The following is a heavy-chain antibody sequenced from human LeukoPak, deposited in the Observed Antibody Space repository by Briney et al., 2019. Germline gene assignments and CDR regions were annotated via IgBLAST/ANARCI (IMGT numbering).Heavy chain of an antibody. J-gene: IGHJ4*02. CDR1: GFTVSSNY. D-gene: IGHD3-3*01. CDR3: AKDGPRYYDFWSGYYNYFDY. CDR2: IYSGGST. V-gene: IGHV3-66*01. Sequence: AGGSLRLSCAASGFTVSSNYMSWVRQAPGKGLEWVSVIYSGGSTYYADSVKGRFTISRDNSKNTLYLQMNSLRAEDTAVYYCAKDGPRYYDFWSGYYNYFDYWGQGTLVTVSS.